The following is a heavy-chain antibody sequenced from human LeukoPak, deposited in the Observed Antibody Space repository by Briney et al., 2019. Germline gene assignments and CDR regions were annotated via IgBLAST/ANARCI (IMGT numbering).Heavy chain of an antibody. CDR3: ARAMYYYDSSGYYSLDAFDI. D-gene: IGHD3-22*01. CDR1: GFTFSSYW. V-gene: IGHV3-74*01. CDR2: INSGGSST. J-gene: IGHJ3*02. Sequence: GGSLRLSCAASGFTFSSYWMHWVRQAPGKVLVWVSRINSGGSSTGYADSVKGRFTISRDNAKNTLYLQMNSLRAEDTAVYYCARAMYYYDSSGYYSLDAFDIWGQGTMVTVSS.